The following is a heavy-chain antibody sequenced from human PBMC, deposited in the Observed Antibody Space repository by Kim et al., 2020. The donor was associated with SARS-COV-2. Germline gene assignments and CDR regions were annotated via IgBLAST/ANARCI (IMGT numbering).Heavy chain of an antibody. V-gene: IGHV4-30-2*05. J-gene: IGHJ3*02. CDR3: ARDKLMVRGVIPPDAFDI. Sequence: KSRVTMSVDTTKNQYSLKLSSVTAADTAVYYCARDKLMVRGVIPPDAFDIWGQGTMVTVSS. D-gene: IGHD3-10*01.